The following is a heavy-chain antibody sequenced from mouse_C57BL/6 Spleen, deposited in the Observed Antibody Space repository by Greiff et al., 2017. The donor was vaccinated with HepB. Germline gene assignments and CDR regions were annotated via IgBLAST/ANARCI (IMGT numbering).Heavy chain of an antibody. CDR3: ARTGYDGYSYFDY. Sequence: EVKLEESGGGLVKPGGSLKLSCAASGFTFSDYGMHWVRQAPEKGLEWVAYISSGSSTIYYADTVKDRFTISRDNAKNTLFLQMTSLRSEDTAMYYCARTGYDGYSYFDYWGQGTTLTVSS. CDR1: GFTFSDYG. D-gene: IGHD2-3*01. J-gene: IGHJ2*01. V-gene: IGHV5-17*01. CDR2: ISSGSSTI.